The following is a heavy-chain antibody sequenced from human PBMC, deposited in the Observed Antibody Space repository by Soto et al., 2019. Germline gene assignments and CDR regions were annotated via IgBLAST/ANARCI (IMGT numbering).Heavy chain of an antibody. CDR2: VFWNDDK. CDR3: ARSDTYGFDY. D-gene: IGHD3-16*01. V-gene: IGHV2-5*01. CDR1: GFSFGVCGVG. J-gene: IGHJ4*02. Sequence: QITLKESGPTLVNPTQTLTLTCTFSGFSFGVCGVGVGWIRQPPGRAVEWLGTVFWNDDKRYSPSLDSRLTLTKDTSNTRFGLRVARLDPGDTGVDHGARSDTYGFDYWGKGTLVNVSS.